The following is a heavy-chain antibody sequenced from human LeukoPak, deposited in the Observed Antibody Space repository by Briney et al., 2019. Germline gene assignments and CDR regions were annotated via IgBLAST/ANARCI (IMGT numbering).Heavy chain of an antibody. V-gene: IGHV3-7*01. CDR3: AREGITAAADF. Sequence: GGSLRLSCAASGFTFSSYWMSWVRQAPGKGLEWVANIKQDGSEKYYVDSVKGRFTISRDNAKNSLYLQLNSLRAEDTAVYYCAREGITAAADFWGQGTLVTVSS. CDR2: IKQDGSEK. D-gene: IGHD6-13*01. J-gene: IGHJ4*02. CDR1: GFTFSSYW.